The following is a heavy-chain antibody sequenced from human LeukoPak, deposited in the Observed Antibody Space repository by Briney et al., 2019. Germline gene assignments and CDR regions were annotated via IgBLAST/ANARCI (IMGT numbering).Heavy chain of an antibody. CDR3: ARDADFLHA. CDR2: TNPNSGST. Sequence: ASVKVSCKASGYTFTSYYMNWVRQAPGQGLEWMGWTNPNSGSTNYAQKLKGSVTMTRDTSNNTSYMELTRLRSDDTAVYYSARDADFLHAWGRGTLFTVSS. J-gene: IGHJ5*02. D-gene: IGHD3-3*01. V-gene: IGHV1-2*02. CDR1: GYTFTSYY.